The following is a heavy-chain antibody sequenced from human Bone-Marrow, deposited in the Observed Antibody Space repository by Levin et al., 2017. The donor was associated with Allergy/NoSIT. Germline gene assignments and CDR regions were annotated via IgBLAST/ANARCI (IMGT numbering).Heavy chain of an antibody. V-gene: IGHV3-30*18. CDR1: GFTFSSYG. CDR3: AKDVVVTATSFWFDP. CDR2: ISYDGSNK. D-gene: IGHD2-21*02. Sequence: SCAASGFTFSSYGMHWVRQPPGKGLEWVAVISYDGSNKYYADSVKGRFTIPRDNSKNTLYLQMNSLRAEDTAVYYCAKDVVVTATSFWFDPWGQGTLVTVSS. J-gene: IGHJ5*02.